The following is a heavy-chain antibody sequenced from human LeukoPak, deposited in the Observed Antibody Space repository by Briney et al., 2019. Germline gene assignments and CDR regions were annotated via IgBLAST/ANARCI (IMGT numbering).Heavy chain of an antibody. V-gene: IGHV5-10-1*01. CDR3: ARSGVAAVRGALGMDV. Sequence: GASLEISCQASGTSFTGYWISWARPLRGKGLEWMGRIDPSDSYTNYSPSFQGHVTISADKSITTAYLQWSSLKASDTAMYYCARSGVAAVRGALGMDVWGKGTTVTVSS. J-gene: IGHJ6*04. CDR1: GTSFTGYW. D-gene: IGHD6-25*01. CDR2: IDPSDSYT.